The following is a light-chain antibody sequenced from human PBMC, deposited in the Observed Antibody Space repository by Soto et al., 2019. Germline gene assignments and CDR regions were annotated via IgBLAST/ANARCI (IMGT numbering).Light chain of an antibody. Sequence: EIVMTQSPATLSVSPGERATLSCRASRGIKDYLAWFQQKPGQAPRLLIYGASTRATAIPARFSGSGSGTEFTLSISSLQSEDFAVYYCQQYNTWPRTFGQGTKVETK. CDR1: RGIKDY. J-gene: IGKJ1*01. V-gene: IGKV3-15*01. CDR2: GAS. CDR3: QQYNTWPRT.